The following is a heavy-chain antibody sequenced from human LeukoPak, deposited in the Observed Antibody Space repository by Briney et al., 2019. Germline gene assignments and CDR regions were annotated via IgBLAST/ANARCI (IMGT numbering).Heavy chain of an antibody. Sequence: SETLSLTCTVSGGSVSSGSYYWSWIRQPPGKGLEWIGYIYYSGSTNYNPSLKSRVTISVDTSKNQFSLKLSSVTAADTAVYYCARVGITMIVEWGQGTLVTVSS. J-gene: IGHJ4*02. CDR2: IYYSGST. V-gene: IGHV4-61*01. CDR1: GGSVSSGSYY. D-gene: IGHD3-22*01. CDR3: ARVGITMIVE.